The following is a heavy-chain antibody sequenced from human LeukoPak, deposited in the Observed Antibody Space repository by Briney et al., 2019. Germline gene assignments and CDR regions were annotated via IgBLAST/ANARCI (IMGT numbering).Heavy chain of an antibody. CDR1: GFTFSSYW. V-gene: IGHV3-23*01. CDR2: FSGSGSNT. CDR3: AKHSGGYYYYYGMDV. D-gene: IGHD3-16*01. Sequence: GGSLRLSCAASGFTFSSYWMTWVRQAPGKGLEWVSGFSGSGSNTNYADSVKGRFTISRDNSKNTLYLQMNSLRVEDTAVYYCAKHSGGYYYYYGMDVWGQGTTVTVSS. J-gene: IGHJ6*02.